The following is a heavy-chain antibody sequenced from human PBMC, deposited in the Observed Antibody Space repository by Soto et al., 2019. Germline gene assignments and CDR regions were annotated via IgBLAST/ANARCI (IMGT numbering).Heavy chain of an antibody. V-gene: IGHV3-53*01. CDR3: ATWHEREHAYDV. CDR2: LYDVDVS. D-gene: IGHD1-1*01. J-gene: IGHJ3*01. CDR1: GFTISGKKY. Sequence: DVQLVESGGGLIQPGESLRLSCVAFGFTISGKKYVAWVRQAPGKGLEWVSALYDVDVSFYADSVKGRFTTSSDSSKTTVYLQMSDLRPDDTAVYYCATWHEREHAYDVWGQGTTVTVSS.